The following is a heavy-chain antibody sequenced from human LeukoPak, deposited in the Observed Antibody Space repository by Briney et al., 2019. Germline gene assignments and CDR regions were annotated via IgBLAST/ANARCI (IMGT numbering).Heavy chain of an antibody. CDR3: ARGQVETAIPGDY. D-gene: IGHD2-21*02. V-gene: IGHV3-7*02. CDR2: IKQDGSDN. J-gene: IGHJ4*02. CDR1: GFTFSNYW. Sequence: PCGSLRLSCAASGFTFSNYWMTWVRQAPGKALECVANIKQDGSDNNYVDSVKGRFTISRDNAKNSLYLQMNSLRAEDTAVYYCARGQVETAIPGDYWGQGTLVTVSS.